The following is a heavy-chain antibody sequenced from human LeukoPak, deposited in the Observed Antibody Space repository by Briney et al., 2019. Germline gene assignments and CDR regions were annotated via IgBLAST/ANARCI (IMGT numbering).Heavy chain of an antibody. V-gene: IGHV4-59*08. Sequence: SETLSLTCTVSGGSISSYYWSWIRQPPGKGLEWIGYIYYSGSTNYNPSLKSRVTISVDTSKNQFSLKLSSVTAADTAVYYCARSPAFARYYDSSGAFDYWGQGTLVTVSS. CDR2: IYYSGST. J-gene: IGHJ4*02. D-gene: IGHD3-22*01. CDR1: GGSISSYY. CDR3: ARSPAFARYYDSSGAFDY.